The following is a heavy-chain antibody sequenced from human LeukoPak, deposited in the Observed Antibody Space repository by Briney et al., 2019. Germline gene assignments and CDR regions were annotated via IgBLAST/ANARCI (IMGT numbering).Heavy chain of an antibody. Sequence: RGSLRLSCAASGFTFNSYGMSWVRQAPGKGLEWVSAISGSGGSTYYADSVKGRFTISRDNSKNTLYLQMNSLRAEDTAVYYCARFRDVLRYFDWLAPYWGQGTLVTVSS. CDR1: GFTFNSYG. CDR3: ARFRDVLRYFDWLAPY. J-gene: IGHJ4*02. D-gene: IGHD3-9*01. CDR2: ISGSGGST. V-gene: IGHV3-23*01.